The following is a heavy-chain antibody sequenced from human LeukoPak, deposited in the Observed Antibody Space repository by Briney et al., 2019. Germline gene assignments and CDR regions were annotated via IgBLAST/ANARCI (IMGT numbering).Heavy chain of an antibody. CDR2: IIPIFGTA. D-gene: IGHD3-22*01. Sequence: SVTVSCKASGGTFSSYAISWVRQAPGQGLEWMGGIIPIFGTANYAQKFQGRVTITADESTGTAYMELSSLRSEDTAVYYCARGWVGYYDSSPPRMDVWGQGTTVTVSS. CDR1: GGTFSSYA. CDR3: ARGWVGYYDSSPPRMDV. V-gene: IGHV1-69*13. J-gene: IGHJ6*02.